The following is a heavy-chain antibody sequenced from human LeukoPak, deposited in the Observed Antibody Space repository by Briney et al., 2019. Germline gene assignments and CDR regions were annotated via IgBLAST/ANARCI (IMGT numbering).Heavy chain of an antibody. CDR2: IYYSGST. CDR1: GGSLSSSSYY. D-gene: IGHD3-22*01. Sequence: SETLSLTCTVSGGSLSSSSYYWGWVRQPPGKGLEWLGSIYYSGSTYYNPSLKSRVTISVDTSKNQFSLKLSSVTAAETDVYYCARHGHYYDSSGYYMRVIDYWGQGTLVTVSS. CDR3: ARHGHYYDSSGYYMRVIDY. V-gene: IGHV4-39*01. J-gene: IGHJ4*02.